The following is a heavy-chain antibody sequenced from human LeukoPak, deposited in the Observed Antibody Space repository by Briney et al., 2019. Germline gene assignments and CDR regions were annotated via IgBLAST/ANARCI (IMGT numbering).Heavy chain of an antibody. CDR1: GGSISSSSYY. D-gene: IGHD5-18*01. J-gene: IGHJ4*02. CDR2: IYYSGST. Sequence: PSETLSLTCTVSGGSISSSSYYWGWIRQPPGKGLERIGSIYYSGSTYYNPSLKSRVTISVDTSKNQFSLKLSSVTAADTAVYYCARDLLLVDTKYFDYWGQGTLVTVSS. CDR3: ARDLLLVDTKYFDY. V-gene: IGHV4-39*07.